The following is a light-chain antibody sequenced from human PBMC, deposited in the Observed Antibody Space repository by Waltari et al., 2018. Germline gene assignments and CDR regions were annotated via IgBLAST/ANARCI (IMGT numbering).Light chain of an antibody. V-gene: IGKV3-20*01. CDR2: GSS. Sequence: EIVLTHSPGTLSLSPGERATLSCRASQTVRTTYLAWYQQKHGQAPTLLIYGSSSRATGIPDRFSGSGSGTDFSLTISSLEPEDFAVYYCQQYDISPLTFGGGTKVEIK. J-gene: IGKJ4*01. CDR3: QQYDISPLT. CDR1: QTVRTTY.